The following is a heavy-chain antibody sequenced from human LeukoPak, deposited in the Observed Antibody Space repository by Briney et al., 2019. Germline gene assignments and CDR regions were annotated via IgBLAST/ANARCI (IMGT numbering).Heavy chain of an antibody. Sequence: GGSLRLSCAASGFTFSGYAMSWVRQAPGKGLEWVSAISGSGGSTYYADSVKGRFTISRDNSKNTLYLQMNSLRAEDTAVYYCAPLYSNCYTDYWDQGTLVTVSS. CDR1: GFTFSGYA. J-gene: IGHJ4*02. V-gene: IGHV3-23*01. CDR3: APLYSNCYTDY. D-gene: IGHD4-11*01. CDR2: ISGSGGST.